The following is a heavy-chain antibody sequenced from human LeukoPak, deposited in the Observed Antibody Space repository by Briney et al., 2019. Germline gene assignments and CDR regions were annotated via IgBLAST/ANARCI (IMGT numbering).Heavy chain of an antibody. CDR2: INPNSGGT. D-gene: IGHD6-19*01. CDR3: ARGVAVAGTSLTY. CDR1: GYTFTGYY. J-gene: IGHJ4*02. V-gene: IGHV1-2*02. Sequence: EASVKASCKASGYTFTGYYMHWVRQAPGQGLEWMGWINPNSGGTNYAQKFQGRVTMTRDTSISTAYMELSRLRSDDTAVYYCARGVAVAGTSLTYWGQGTLVTVSS.